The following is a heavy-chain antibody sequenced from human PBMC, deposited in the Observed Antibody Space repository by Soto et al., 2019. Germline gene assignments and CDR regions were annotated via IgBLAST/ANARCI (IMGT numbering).Heavy chain of an antibody. CDR3: ARGHSAARSSYNWFDP. J-gene: IGHJ5*02. Sequence: PSETLSLTCTVSGGSISGYYWSWIRQPPGKGLEWIGEINHSGSTNYNPSLKSRVTISVDTSKNQFSLKLSSVTAADTAVYYCARGHSAARSSYNWFDPWGQGTLVTVSS. D-gene: IGHD6-6*01. V-gene: IGHV4-34*01. CDR2: INHSGST. CDR1: GGSISGYY.